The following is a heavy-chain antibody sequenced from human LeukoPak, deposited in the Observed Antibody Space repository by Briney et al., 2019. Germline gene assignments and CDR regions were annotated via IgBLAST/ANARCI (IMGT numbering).Heavy chain of an antibody. CDR2: IYYSGST. J-gene: IGHJ4*02. D-gene: IGHD3-10*01. CDR1: GGSVSSGSYY. V-gene: IGHV4-61*01. Sequence: SETLSLTCTVSGGSVSSGSYYWSWLRQPPGTGLEWIGYIYYSGSTNYNPSLKSRVTISVDTSKNQFSLKLSSVTAADTAVYYCARSPVLSPYYYGSGSYYGALDYWGQGTLVTVSS. CDR3: ARSPVLSPYYYGSGSYYGALDY.